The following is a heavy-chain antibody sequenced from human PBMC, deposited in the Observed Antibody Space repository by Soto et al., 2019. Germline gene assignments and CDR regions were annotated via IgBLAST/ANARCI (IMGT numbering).Heavy chain of an antibody. V-gene: IGHV1-46*02. CDR3: ARGCHIAVVTASFDY. D-gene: IGHD2-21*02. J-gene: IGHJ4*02. Sequence: QVQLVQSGAEVKKPGASVKVSCKPSGYTLNTYYLHWVRQAPGQGLEWMGIIHPSGGGSTYAQKFLGRLTITRDTSTTTVFMELSSLRSAATAVYYCARGCHIAVVTASFDYWGQGTLVTVSS. CDR1: GYTLNTYY. CDR2: IHPSGGGS.